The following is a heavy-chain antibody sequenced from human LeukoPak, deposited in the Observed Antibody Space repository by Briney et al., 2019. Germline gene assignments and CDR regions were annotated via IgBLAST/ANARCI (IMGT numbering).Heavy chain of an antibody. J-gene: IGHJ4*02. Sequence: GGSLRLSCAASGFTFDDYTMHWVRQAPGKGLEWVSLISWDGGSTYYADSVKGRFTISRDNSKNSLYLQMNSLRTEDTALYYCAIVRGYSGYDFDYWGQGTLVTVSS. D-gene: IGHD5-12*01. V-gene: IGHV3-43*01. CDR2: ISWDGGST. CDR1: GFTFDDYT. CDR3: AIVRGYSGYDFDY.